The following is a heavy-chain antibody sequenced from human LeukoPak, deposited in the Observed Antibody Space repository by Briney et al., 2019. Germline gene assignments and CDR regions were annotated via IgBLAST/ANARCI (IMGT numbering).Heavy chain of an antibody. Sequence: SETLSLTCTVSGGSISSYYWSWIRQPPGKGLEWIGYIYHSGSTNYNPSLKSRVTISVDTSKNQFSLKLSSVTAADTAVYYCAREKGVGFDYWGQGTLVTVSS. CDR3: AREKGVGFDY. V-gene: IGHV4-59*01. D-gene: IGHD3-10*01. J-gene: IGHJ4*02. CDR1: GGSISSYY. CDR2: IYHSGST.